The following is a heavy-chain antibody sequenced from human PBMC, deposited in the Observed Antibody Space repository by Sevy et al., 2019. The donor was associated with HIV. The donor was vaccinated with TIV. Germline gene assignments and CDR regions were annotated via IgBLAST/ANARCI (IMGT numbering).Heavy chain of an antibody. CDR2: TYYRSKWYS. V-gene: IGHV6-1*01. Sequence: SQTLSLTCDISGDSISSNSAIWNWIRQSPSRGLEWLGRTYYRSKWYSDSAVSVKGRLTVSPDTSKNQFSLRLNFVTPEDTALYFCARSGSGSSAGKFDSWGQGTLVTVSS. CDR1: GDSISSNSAI. D-gene: IGHD6-25*01. J-gene: IGHJ4*02. CDR3: ARSGSGSSAGKFDS.